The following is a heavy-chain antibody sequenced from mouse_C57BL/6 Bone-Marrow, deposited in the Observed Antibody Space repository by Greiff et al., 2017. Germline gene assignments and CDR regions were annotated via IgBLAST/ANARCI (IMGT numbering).Heavy chain of an antibody. D-gene: IGHD1-1*01. CDR3: TTDYGSSYPALVAY. V-gene: IGHV14-4*01. CDR1: GFNIKDDY. Sequence: VQLQQSGAELVRPGASVKLSCTASGFNIKDDYMHWVKQRPEQGLEWIGWIDPENGDTEYASKSQGKATITADTSSNTAYLQLSSLTSEDTAVYYCTTDYGSSYPALVAYWGQGTLVTVSA. CDR2: IDPENGDT. J-gene: IGHJ3*01.